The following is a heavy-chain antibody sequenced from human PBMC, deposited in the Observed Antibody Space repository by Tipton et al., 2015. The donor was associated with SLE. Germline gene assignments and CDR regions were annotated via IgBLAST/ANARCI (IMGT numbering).Heavy chain of an antibody. D-gene: IGHD4-17*01. CDR3: VRAFPYDYANN. CDR2: IGQDGRTI. J-gene: IGHJ4*02. Sequence: RSLRLSCAASGFTFSSYGMHWVRQAPGKGLEWVANIGQDGRTIDYVDSVKGRFTISRDNAQNSVFLQMNSLRVDDTAVYYCVRAFPYDYANNWGQGTLVTVSS. V-gene: IGHV3-33*01. CDR1: GFTFSSYG.